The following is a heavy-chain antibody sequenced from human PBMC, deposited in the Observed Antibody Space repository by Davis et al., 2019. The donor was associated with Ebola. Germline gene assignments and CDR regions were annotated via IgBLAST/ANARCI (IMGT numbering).Heavy chain of an antibody. Sequence: PSETLSLTCTVSGDSINSGSYYWGWIRQRPGKGLEWIGGRYYGGTTYYNPSLKTRVILSVDTSNNQFSLTLRSVTAADTAVYYCARDYGDYRYFLHWSQGTLVTVSS. V-gene: IGHV4-39*02. D-gene: IGHD4-17*01. CDR1: GDSINSGSYY. CDR2: RYYGGTT. J-gene: IGHJ1*01. CDR3: ARDYGDYRYFLH.